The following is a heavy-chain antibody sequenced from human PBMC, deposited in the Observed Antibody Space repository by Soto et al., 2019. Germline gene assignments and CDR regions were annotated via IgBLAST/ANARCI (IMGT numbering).Heavy chain of an antibody. D-gene: IGHD6-13*01. Sequence: QVQLVQSGAEVKEPGASVRVSCKASGYTFINFDISWVRQAAGQGLEWLGWMNPGSGKTGYASKFQGRVAMTRDAATGTSHLELSSLTSDVTAVYYCARMASAGTLNWFDPWGQGTLVTVSS. V-gene: IGHV1-8*02. J-gene: IGHJ5*02. CDR3: ARMASAGTLNWFDP. CDR2: MNPGSGKT. CDR1: GYTFINFD.